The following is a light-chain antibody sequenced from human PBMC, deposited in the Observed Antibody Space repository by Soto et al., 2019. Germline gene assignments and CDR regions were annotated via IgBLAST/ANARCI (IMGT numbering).Light chain of an antibody. CDR2: DAS. CDR3: QPYHSSWT. J-gene: IGKJ1*01. Sequence: IVLTQSPGTLSLSPGERATLSCRASQIVSTNWLAWYQQKPGQAPILLIYDASRRATGIPDRFSGSGSGTAFTLTIRRLEPEAFAVYYCQPYHSSWTFGQGTKVEIK. CDR1: QIVSTNW. V-gene: IGKV3-20*01.